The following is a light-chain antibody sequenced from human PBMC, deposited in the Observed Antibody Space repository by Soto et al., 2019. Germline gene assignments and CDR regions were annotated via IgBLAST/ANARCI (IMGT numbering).Light chain of an antibody. CDR2: GAS. Sequence: TVLTRAPGTPSLSHRERATPSCRASQSVSSSYLAWYQQKPGQAPRLLIYGASSRATGIPDRFSGSGSGTDFTLTISRLEPEDFAVYYCQQYDSSPKTFGQGTKVDNK. CDR3: QQYDSSPKT. CDR1: QSVSSSY. V-gene: IGKV3-20*01. J-gene: IGKJ1*01.